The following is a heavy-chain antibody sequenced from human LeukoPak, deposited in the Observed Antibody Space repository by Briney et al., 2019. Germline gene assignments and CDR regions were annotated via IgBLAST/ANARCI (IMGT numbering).Heavy chain of an antibody. CDR1: GASVTGTY. CDR3: ARLGLYDGYTHDS. CDR2: TYYGGTT. J-gene: IGHJ4*02. Sequence: LETLSLTCSVSGASVTGTYWSWVRQTPGKGLEWIAYTYYGGTTEYNPSLKSRATISVDTSKNHFSLDLRSVTAADTAVYFCARLGLYDGYTHDSWGQGTLVTVSS. D-gene: IGHD5-24*01. V-gene: IGHV4-59*08.